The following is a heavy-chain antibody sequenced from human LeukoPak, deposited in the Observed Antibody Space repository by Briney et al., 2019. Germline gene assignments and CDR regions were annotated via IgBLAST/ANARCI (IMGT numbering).Heavy chain of an antibody. D-gene: IGHD5-18*01. CDR1: GSSISSYY. Sequence: SSETLSLTCSVSGSSISSYYWSWIRQPAGKGLEWIGRIYTSGSTNYNPSLKSRVTMSADTSKNQFSLKLSSVTAADTAVYYCARDYGHSYGFGFWAFDIWGQGTMVTVSS. CDR3: ARDYGHSYGFGFWAFDI. CDR2: IYTSGST. J-gene: IGHJ3*02. V-gene: IGHV4-4*07.